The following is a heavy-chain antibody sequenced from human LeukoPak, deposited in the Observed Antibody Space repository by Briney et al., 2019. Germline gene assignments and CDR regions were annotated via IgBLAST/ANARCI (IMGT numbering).Heavy chain of an antibody. D-gene: IGHD3-22*01. Sequence: ASVKVSCKASGGTFSSYAISWVRQAPGQGLEWMGRIIPISGTANYAQKFQGRVTITTDESTSTAYMELSSLRSEDTAVYYCARERGGITMIVVATYYFDYWGQGTLVTVSS. V-gene: IGHV1-69*05. J-gene: IGHJ4*02. CDR3: ARERGGITMIVVATYYFDY. CDR1: GGTFSSYA. CDR2: IIPISGTA.